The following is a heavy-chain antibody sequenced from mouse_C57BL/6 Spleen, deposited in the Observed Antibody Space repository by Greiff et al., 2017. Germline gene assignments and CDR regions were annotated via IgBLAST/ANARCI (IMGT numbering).Heavy chain of an antibody. V-gene: IGHV5-4*01. CDR2: ITYGGSYT. CDR3: ARDRPTDWYFDV. J-gene: IGHJ1*03. Sequence: EVHLVESGGGLVKPGGSLKLSCAASGFTFSSYAMSWVRQTPEKRLEWVATITYGGSYTYYPDNVKGRFPISRDNTKNNLYLQMSHLKSEDTAMYYCARDRPTDWYFDVWGTGTTVTVSS. CDR1: GFTFSSYA. D-gene: IGHD2-10*01.